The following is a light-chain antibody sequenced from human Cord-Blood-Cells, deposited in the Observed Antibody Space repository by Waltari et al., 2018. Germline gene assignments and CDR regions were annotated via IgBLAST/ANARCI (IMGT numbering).Light chain of an antibody. CDR2: GAS. CDR1: QSVSSSY. CDR3: QQYGSSPPWT. Sequence: EVVLTQSPGTLSSSPGERTTLSYRASQSVSSSYLAWYQQKPGQAPRLLFYGASSRSTGIPDRFIGSGSGTAFTLTISSLLPEDFAVYYCQQYGSSPPWTFGQGTKVEIK. J-gene: IGKJ1*01. V-gene: IGKV3-20*01.